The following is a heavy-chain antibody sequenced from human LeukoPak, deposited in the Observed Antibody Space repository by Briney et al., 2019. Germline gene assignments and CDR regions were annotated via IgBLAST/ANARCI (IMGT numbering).Heavy chain of an antibody. CDR2: IVVGSGNT. D-gene: IGHD6-19*01. J-gene: IGHJ4*02. CDR1: GFTFTLSA. V-gene: IGHV1-58*02. CDR3: AAGYSSGWLFSY. Sequence: TVKLSCKASGFTFTLSAMQWVTQARGQPLEWIGWIVVGSGNTNYAQKFQERVTITRDRSTNTAYMELSSLRSEDTAVYYCAAGYSSGWLFSYWGQGTLVTVSS.